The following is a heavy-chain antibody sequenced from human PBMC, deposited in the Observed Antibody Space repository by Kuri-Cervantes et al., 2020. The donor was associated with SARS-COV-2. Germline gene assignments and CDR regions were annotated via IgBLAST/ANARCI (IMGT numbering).Heavy chain of an antibody. Sequence: SETLSLTCAVSGDSISSGGYSWSWIRQPPGKGLEWIGYVYQNGSAYYNPSLQSRVTLSIDRSKNTFSLKLTSVTAADSAVYFCARDGIPAATGFDYWSQGTLVTVSS. CDR1: GDSISSGGYS. D-gene: IGHD1-1*01. CDR3: ARDGIPAATGFDY. J-gene: IGHJ4*02. V-gene: IGHV4-30-2*01. CDR2: VYQNGSA.